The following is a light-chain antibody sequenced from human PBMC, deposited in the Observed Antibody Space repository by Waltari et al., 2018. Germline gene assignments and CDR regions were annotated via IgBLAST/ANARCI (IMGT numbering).Light chain of an antibody. Sequence: SXELTQPPXXSVSPGQTASITCSGDKLGDKYACWYQQKPGQSPVLVIYKDSKRPSGXPXRXSGSNSGNTATLTISXTQAMDXAXYYCQAWDSXGXVFGGXTXLTVL. CDR1: KLGDKY. CDR3: QAWDSXGXV. J-gene: IGLJ2*01. CDR2: KDS. V-gene: IGLV3-1*01.